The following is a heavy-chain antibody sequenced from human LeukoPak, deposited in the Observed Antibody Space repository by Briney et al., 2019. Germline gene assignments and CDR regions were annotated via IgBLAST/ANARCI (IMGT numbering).Heavy chain of an antibody. D-gene: IGHD3-9*01. J-gene: IGHJ4*02. CDR1: GYSFTSYW. CDR2: IYPGDSDT. CDR3: ARTIFDEDYDILTGPVYYFDY. Sequence: GESLKISCKGSGYSFTSYWIGWVRQMPGKGLEWMGIIYPGDSDTRYSPSFQGQVTISADKSISTAYLQWSSLKASDTAMYYCARTIFDEDYDILTGPVYYFDYWGQGTLVTVSS. V-gene: IGHV5-51*01.